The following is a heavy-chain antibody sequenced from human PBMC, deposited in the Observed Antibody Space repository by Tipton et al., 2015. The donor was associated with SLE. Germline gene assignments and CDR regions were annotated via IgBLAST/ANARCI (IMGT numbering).Heavy chain of an antibody. CDR1: GGSFSGYY. V-gene: IGHV4-34*01. CDR2: INHSGST. J-gene: IGHJ3*02. Sequence: TLSLTCAVYGGSFSGYYWSWIRQPPGKGLEWIGEINHSGSTNYNPSLKSRVTISVDTSKNQFSLKLSSVTAADTAVYYCARGSNLAAFDIWGQGTMVTVSS. CDR3: ARGSNLAAFDI.